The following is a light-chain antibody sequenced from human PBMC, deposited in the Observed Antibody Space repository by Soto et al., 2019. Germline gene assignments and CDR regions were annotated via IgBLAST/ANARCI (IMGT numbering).Light chain of an antibody. CDR2: DVS. Sequence: QSALTQSRSVSGSPGQSVTISCTGTSSDVGGYNYVSWYQQHPDKAPKLMIYDVSKRPSGVPDRFSGSKSGNTASLTISGLQAEDEADYYCCSYAGNSWVFGTGTKLTVL. CDR1: SSDVGGYNY. V-gene: IGLV2-11*01. CDR3: CSYAGNSWV. J-gene: IGLJ1*01.